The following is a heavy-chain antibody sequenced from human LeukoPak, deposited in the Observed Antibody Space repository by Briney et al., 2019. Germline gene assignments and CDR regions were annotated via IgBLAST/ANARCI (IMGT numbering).Heavy chain of an antibody. Sequence: GASVKVSCKASGYTFTSYGISWVRQAPGQGLEWMGWISAYNGNTNYAQKLQGRVTMTTDTSTSTAYMELRSLRSDDTAVYYCARDVNYGDYDLLYYGMDVWGKGTTVTVSS. V-gene: IGHV1-18*04. CDR3: ARDVNYGDYDLLYYGMDV. J-gene: IGHJ6*04. D-gene: IGHD4-17*01. CDR2: ISAYNGNT. CDR1: GYTFTSYG.